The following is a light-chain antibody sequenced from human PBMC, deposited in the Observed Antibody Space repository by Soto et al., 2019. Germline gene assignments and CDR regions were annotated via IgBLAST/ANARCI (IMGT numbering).Light chain of an antibody. CDR3: QQYGSSHS. V-gene: IGKV3-20*01. Sequence: EIVLTQSPGTLSLSPGERATLSCRASQCVTSRYLAWYRQKPGQAPRLLIYAASSRATGIPDRFSGSGSGTDFTLTISRLEPEDFAVYYCQQYGSSHSFGQGTELEIK. CDR1: QCVTSRY. CDR2: AAS. J-gene: IGKJ2*03.